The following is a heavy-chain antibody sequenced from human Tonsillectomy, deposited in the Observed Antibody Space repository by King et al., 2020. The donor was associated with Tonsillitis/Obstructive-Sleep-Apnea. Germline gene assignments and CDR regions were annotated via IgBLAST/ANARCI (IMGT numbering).Heavy chain of an antibody. CDR3: ARARLLDAFDI. V-gene: IGHV1-46*01. CDR2: INPSGGST. D-gene: IGHD1-26*01. CDR1: GYTFTSYY. J-gene: IGHJ3*02. Sequence: VQLVESGAEVKKPGASVKVSCKASGYTFTSYYMHWVRQAPGQGLEWMGIINPSGGSTTYAQKFQGRVTMTRDTSTSTVYMELSSLRSEDTPVYYCARARLLDAFDIWGQGTMVTVSS.